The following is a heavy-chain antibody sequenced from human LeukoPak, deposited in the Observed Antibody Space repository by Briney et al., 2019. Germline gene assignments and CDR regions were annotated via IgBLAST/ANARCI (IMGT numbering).Heavy chain of an antibody. CDR2: IKSKTDGATT. V-gene: IGHV3-15*01. D-gene: IGHD3-16*02. CDR1: GFTFSNAW. CDR3: TALVPNYDYVWGSYRYNEK. J-gene: IGHJ4*02. Sequence: GGSLRLSCAASGFTFSNAWMSWVRQAPGKGLEWVGRIKSKTDGATTDYAAPVKGRFAISRDDSRSTIYLQMNSLKTEDRAVYYCTALVPNYDYVWGSYRYNEKWGQGTLVTVSS.